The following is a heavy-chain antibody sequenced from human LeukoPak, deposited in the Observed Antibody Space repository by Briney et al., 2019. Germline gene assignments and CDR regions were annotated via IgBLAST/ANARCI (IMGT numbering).Heavy chain of an antibody. V-gene: IGHV3-21*01. Sequence: GGSLRLSCAASGFTFSDYSMNWVRQAPRKGLELVASISSSTPYIYNTNSLQDRFTITKDNAKNSLYLEMNSLRGEDTAVYYCARETAGMYYFDYWGEGTLVTVSS. CDR1: GFTFSDYS. D-gene: IGHD6-19*01. CDR2: ISSSTPYI. CDR3: ARETAGMYYFDY. J-gene: IGHJ4*02.